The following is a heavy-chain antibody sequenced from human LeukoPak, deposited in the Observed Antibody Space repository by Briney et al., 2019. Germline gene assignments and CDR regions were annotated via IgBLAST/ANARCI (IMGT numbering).Heavy chain of an antibody. Sequence: AASVKVSCKASGFTFTSSAMQWVRQARGQRLEWIGWIVVGSGNTNYAQKFQGRVTMTEDTSTDTAYMELSSLRSEDTAVYYCATVSFWGQGTLVTVSS. V-gene: IGHV1-58*02. CDR3: ATVSF. D-gene: IGHD1-1*01. J-gene: IGHJ4*02. CDR2: IVVGSGNT. CDR1: GFTFTSSA.